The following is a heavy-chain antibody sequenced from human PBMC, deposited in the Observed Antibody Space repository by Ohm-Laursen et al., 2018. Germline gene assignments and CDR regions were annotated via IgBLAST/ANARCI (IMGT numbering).Heavy chain of an antibody. V-gene: IGHV4-59*01. D-gene: IGHD3/OR15-3a*01. J-gene: IGHJ6*02. Sequence: GTLSLTCSVSGGSISSYYWSWIRHHPGKGLEWIGYVSYSENTYYNPSLKSRLLISVDRSKNQFSLKLSSVTAADTAVYYCARDLVPTGLGYYYYGMDVWGQGTTVTVSS. CDR2: VSYSENT. CDR3: ARDLVPTGLGYYYYGMDV. CDR1: GGSISSYY.